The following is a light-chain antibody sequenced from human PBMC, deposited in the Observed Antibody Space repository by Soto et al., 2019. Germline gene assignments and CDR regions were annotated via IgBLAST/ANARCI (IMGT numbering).Light chain of an antibody. CDR3: QQYENLPPT. CDR2: DTS. J-gene: IGKJ4*01. Sequence: DIRMTQSPSSLSASVGDRITITCQASQDINNFLNWYQQKPGKAPRLLIYDTSNVEGGVPSRFSGTGSGTDFTFPISSLQPEDIATYYCQQYENLPPTFGGGTKVEIK. CDR1: QDINNF. V-gene: IGKV1-33*01.